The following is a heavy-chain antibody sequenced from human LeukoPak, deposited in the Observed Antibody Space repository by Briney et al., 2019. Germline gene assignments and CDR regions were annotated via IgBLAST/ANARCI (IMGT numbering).Heavy chain of an antibody. Sequence: GGSLRLSCAASGFTFSSYWMHWVRQAPGKGLVWVSRINSDGSSTSYADSVKGRFTISRDNAKNTLDLQMNSLRAEDTAVYYCAREYKSGSYGHWGQGTLVTVSS. CDR3: AREYKSGSYGH. CDR2: INSDGSST. D-gene: IGHD1-26*01. V-gene: IGHV3-74*01. CDR1: GFTFSSYW. J-gene: IGHJ4*02.